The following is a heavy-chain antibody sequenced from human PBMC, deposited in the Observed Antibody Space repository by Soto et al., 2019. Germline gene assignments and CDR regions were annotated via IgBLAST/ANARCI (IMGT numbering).Heavy chain of an antibody. CDR3: AKVRLPEEKDSGSYSGFDY. Sequence: QVQLVESGGGVVQPGRSLRLSCAASGFTFSSYGMHWVRQAPGKGLEWVAVISYDGSNKYYADSVKGRFTISRDNSKNTLYLQMNSLRAEDTAVYYCAKVRLPEEKDSGSYSGFDYWGQGTLVTVSS. CDR1: GFTFSSYG. J-gene: IGHJ4*02. V-gene: IGHV3-30*18. D-gene: IGHD1-26*01. CDR2: ISYDGSNK.